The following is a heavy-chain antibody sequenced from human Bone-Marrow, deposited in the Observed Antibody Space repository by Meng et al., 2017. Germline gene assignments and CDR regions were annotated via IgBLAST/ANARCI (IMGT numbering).Heavy chain of an antibody. Sequence: ASVKVSCKASGYTFTGYYMHWVRQAPGQGLEWMGWINPNSGGTNYAQKFQGRVTMTRDTSISTAYMELSRLRSDDTAVYYCARVEGLKSYGFAATVGYWGQGTLVTVS. CDR1: GYTFTGYY. CDR3: ARVEGLKSYGFAATVGY. J-gene: IGHJ4*02. CDR2: INPNSGGT. V-gene: IGHV1-2*02. D-gene: IGHD5-18*01.